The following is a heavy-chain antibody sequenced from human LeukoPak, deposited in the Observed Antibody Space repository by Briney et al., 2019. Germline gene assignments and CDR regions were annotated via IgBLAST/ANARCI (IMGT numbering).Heavy chain of an antibody. CDR3: AREGSGVIDY. J-gene: IGHJ4*02. D-gene: IGHD6-19*01. V-gene: IGHV3-48*03. CDR1: GFTFSSYE. CDR2: ISSSGSTI. Sequence: GGSLRLSCAASGFTFSSYETDWVRQAPGKGLEWVSYISSSGSTIYYADSVKGRFTISRDNAKNSLYLQMNSLRAEDTAVYYCAREGSGVIDYWGQGTLVTVSS.